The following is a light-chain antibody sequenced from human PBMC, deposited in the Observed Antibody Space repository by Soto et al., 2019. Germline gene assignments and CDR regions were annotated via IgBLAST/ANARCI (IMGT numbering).Light chain of an antibody. Sequence: EIVLTQSPGTLSLSPGERATLSCSASQSVSSNYLAWYQQKAGQAPRLLIYGVSSRATGIPDRFSGSGSGTDFTLTISRLEPEDFAVYYCQQYGDSPPWTFGQGTKVEIK. CDR1: QSVSSNY. V-gene: IGKV3-20*01. CDR2: GVS. J-gene: IGKJ1*01. CDR3: QQYGDSPPWT.